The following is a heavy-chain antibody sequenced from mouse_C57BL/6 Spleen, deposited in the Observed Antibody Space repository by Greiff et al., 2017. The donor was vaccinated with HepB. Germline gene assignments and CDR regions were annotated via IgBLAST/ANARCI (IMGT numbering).Heavy chain of an antibody. CDR3: TRIGSVYDGYRHYFDY. CDR2: INPGSGGT. J-gene: IGHJ2*01. D-gene: IGHD2-3*01. Sequence: QVQLKESGAELVRPGTSVKVSCKASGYAFTNYLIEWVKQRPGQGLEWIGVINPGSGGTNYNEKFKGKATLTADKSSSTAYMQLSSLTSEDSAVYFCTRIGSVYDGYRHYFDYWGQGTTLTVSS. V-gene: IGHV1-54*01. CDR1: GYAFTNYL.